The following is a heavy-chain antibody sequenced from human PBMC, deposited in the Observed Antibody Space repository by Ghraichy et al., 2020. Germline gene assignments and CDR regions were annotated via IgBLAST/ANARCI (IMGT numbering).Heavy chain of an antibody. Sequence: GESLRLSCAASGVTFTSYTMNWVRQAPGKGLEWVSSISANSGYIYYADSVKGRFTISRDNTKNSLSLQMNSLRAEDTAVYYCASLLVAATIDFYSGMDVWGQGTTVTVSS. V-gene: IGHV3-21*01. CDR3: ASLLVAATIDFYSGMDV. CDR2: ISANSGYI. D-gene: IGHD2-2*02. J-gene: IGHJ6*02. CDR1: GVTFTSYT.